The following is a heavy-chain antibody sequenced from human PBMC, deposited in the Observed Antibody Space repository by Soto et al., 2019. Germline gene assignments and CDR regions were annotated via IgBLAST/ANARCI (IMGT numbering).Heavy chain of an antibody. Sequence: GGSLRLSCVASGFTFSASWMHWIRQAPGKGLEWVANIKPDGSEIYYVGSVRGRFTISRDNAKNSLHLQMNSLKVDDTATYYCTGPHFDPWGQGTLVTVSS. J-gene: IGHJ5*02. CDR1: GFTFSASW. CDR2: IKPDGSEI. CDR3: TGPHFDP. V-gene: IGHV3-7*02.